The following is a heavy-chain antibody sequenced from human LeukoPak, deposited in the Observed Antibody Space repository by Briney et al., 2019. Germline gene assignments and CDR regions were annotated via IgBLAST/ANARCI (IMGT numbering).Heavy chain of an antibody. CDR1: GFTFSSYW. CDR2: INSDGSST. V-gene: IGHV3-74*01. D-gene: IGHD3-16*02. J-gene: IGHJ4*02. CDR3: ARGEYDYVWGSYPQSDY. Sequence: GGSLRLSCAASGFTFSSYWMHWVRNAPGKGLVWVSRINSDGSSTSYADSVKGRFTISRDNAKNTLYLQMNSLRAEDTAVYYCARGEYDYVWGSYPQSDYWGQGTLVTVSS.